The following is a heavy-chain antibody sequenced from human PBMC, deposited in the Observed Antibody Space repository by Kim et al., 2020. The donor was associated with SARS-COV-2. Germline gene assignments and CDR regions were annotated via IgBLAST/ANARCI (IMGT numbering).Heavy chain of an antibody. D-gene: IGHD6-25*01. CDR2: A. CDR3: ARKTVSSGSDV. Sequence: ANYAQKFQGRVTITADESTSTAYMELSSLRSEDTAVYYCARKTVSSGSDVWGQGTTVTVSS. V-gene: IGHV1-69*01. J-gene: IGHJ6*02.